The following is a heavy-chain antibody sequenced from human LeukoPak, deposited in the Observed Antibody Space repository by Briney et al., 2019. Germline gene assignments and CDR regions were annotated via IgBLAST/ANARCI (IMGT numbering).Heavy chain of an antibody. J-gene: IGHJ6*02. CDR3: ARGTGSYGMDV. CDR1: VYTFTSYY. V-gene: IGHV1-46*01. CDR2: INPSGGST. Sequence: ASVNVSCKSSVYTFTSYYMHSLRQSPGHGLEWMGIINPSGGSTSYAQKFQGRVTMTRDTSKSTVYMELSSLRSEDTAVYYCARGTGSYGMDVRGQGTTVTVSS. D-gene: IGHD4-17*01.